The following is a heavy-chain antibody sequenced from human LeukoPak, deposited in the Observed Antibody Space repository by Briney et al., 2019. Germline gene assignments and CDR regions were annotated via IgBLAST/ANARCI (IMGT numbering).Heavy chain of an antibody. V-gene: IGHV3-7*01. J-gene: IGHJ6*03. D-gene: IGHD3-3*01. CDR3: ARSLGGYDFWSGYFSYYYYYYMDV. Sequence: GGSLRLSCAASGFTFSSYWMSWVRQAPGKGLEWVANIKQDGSEKYYVDSVKGRFTISRDNAKNSLYLQMNSLRAEDTAVYYCARSLGGYDFWSGYFSYYYYYYMDVWGKGTTVTVSS. CDR2: IKQDGSEK. CDR1: GFTFSSYW.